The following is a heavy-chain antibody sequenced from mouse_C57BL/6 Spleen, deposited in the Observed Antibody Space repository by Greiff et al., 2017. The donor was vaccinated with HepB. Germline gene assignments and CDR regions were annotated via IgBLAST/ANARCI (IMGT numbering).Heavy chain of an antibody. V-gene: IGHV1-55*01. J-gene: IGHJ2*01. CDR1: GYTFTSYW. D-gene: IGHD1-1*01. CDR2: IYPGSGST. Sequence: QVQLQQPGAELVKPGASVKMSCKASGYTFTSYWITWVKQRPGQGLEWIGDIYPGSGSTNYTEKFKSKATLTVDTSSSTAYMQLSSLTSEDSAVYYCARDYGSEGNYFDYWGQGTTLTVSS. CDR3: ARDYGSEGNYFDY.